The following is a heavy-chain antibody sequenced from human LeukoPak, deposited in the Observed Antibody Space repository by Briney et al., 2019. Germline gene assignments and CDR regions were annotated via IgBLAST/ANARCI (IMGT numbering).Heavy chain of an antibody. Sequence: PGGSLRLSCAASGFIFSNYAMNWVRQAPGKGLEWVSGISGGAGRXYYADSGKGRFTISRDNSKNTLYLQMNSLTAEDTAVYFCAKANEYSSGWYYYWGQGTLVTVSS. D-gene: IGHD6-19*01. V-gene: IGHV3-23*01. CDR1: GFIFSNYA. J-gene: IGHJ4*02. CDR2: ISGGAGRX. CDR3: AKANEYSSGWYYY.